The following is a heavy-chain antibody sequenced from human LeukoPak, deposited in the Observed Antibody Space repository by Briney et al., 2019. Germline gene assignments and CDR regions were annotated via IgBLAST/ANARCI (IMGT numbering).Heavy chain of an antibody. CDR3: ARDGATVTTWGYYYYYMDV. J-gene: IGHJ6*03. CDR2: ITSSSSYK. V-gene: IGHV3-21*01. D-gene: IGHD4-17*01. CDR1: GFTFSNYN. Sequence: GGSLRLSCAAPGFTFSNYNMNWVRQAPGKGLEWISSITSSSSYKFYADSVKGRFTIPRDNAKNSLYLQMNSLRAEDTAVYYCARDGATVTTWGYYYYYMDVWGKGTTVTVSS.